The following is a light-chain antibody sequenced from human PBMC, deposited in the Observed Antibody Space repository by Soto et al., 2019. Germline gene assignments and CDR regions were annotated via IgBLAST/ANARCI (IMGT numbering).Light chain of an antibody. CDR1: QSICNY. J-gene: IGKJ2*01. V-gene: IGKV1-39*01. CDR2: AAS. Sequence: DIEMTQSPSSLSASVGDRVTITCRASQSICNYLNWYQQKPGKAPNLLIYAASSLQTRVPSRVSGSGSGTAFTLTISSLQPDDFEYYYCHQSYSPPFTFGQGTKLEIK. CDR3: HQSYSPPFT.